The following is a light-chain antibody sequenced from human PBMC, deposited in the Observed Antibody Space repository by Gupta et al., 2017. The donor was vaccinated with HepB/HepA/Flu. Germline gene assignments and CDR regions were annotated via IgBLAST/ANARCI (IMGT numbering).Light chain of an antibody. V-gene: IGKV3-11*01. CDR3: QHRCNWPLT. J-gene: IGKJ4*01. CDR1: QNIRGY. Sequence: EIVLTQCPATLSLSPGERATLSCRASQNIRGYLAWYQQKPGQSPRLLISDASNRATGIPARFSGSGSGTEFTLTISSLEPEDFAVYFCQHRCNWPLTFGGGTKVEIK. CDR2: DAS.